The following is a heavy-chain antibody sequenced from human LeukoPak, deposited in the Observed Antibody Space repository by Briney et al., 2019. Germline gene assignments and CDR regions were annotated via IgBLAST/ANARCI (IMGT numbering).Heavy chain of an antibody. CDR1: GGSISSAY. J-gene: IGHJ3*02. CDR3: ARVITMIVVVDI. V-gene: IGHV4-30-2*01. Sequence: SETLSLTCTVSGGSISSAYWSWIRQPPGKGLEWIGYIYHSGSTYYNPSLKSRVTISVDRSKNQFSLKLSSVTAADTAVYYCARVITMIVVVDIWGQGTMVTVSS. CDR2: IYHSGST. D-gene: IGHD3-22*01.